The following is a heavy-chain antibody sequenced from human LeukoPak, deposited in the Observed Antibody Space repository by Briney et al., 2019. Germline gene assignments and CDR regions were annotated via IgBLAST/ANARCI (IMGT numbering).Heavy chain of an antibody. CDR3: ARVPRKQQHMIVXYFDY. CDR1: GGSFSGYY. CDR2: INHSGST. V-gene: IGHV4-34*01. Sequence: SETLSLTCAVYGGSFSGYYWSWIRQPPGKGLEWIGEINHSGSTNYNPSLKSRVTISVDTSKNQFSLKLSSVTAADTAVYYCARVPRKQQHMIVXYFDYWGQGTLVTVSS. J-gene: IGHJ4*02. D-gene: IGHD3-22*01.